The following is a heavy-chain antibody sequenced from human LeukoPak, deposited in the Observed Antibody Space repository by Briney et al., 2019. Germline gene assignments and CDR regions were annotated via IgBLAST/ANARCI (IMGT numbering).Heavy chain of an antibody. CDR1: GFSFSSYA. Sequence: GGSLRLSCAASGFSFSSYAMSWVRQAPGKGLEWVSGISWNSGSIGYADSVKGRFTISRDNAKNSLYLQMNSLRAEDMALYYCAKSTVDTAMVPFFDYWGQGTLVTVSS. J-gene: IGHJ4*02. CDR2: ISWNSGSI. D-gene: IGHD5-18*01. CDR3: AKSTVDTAMVPFFDY. V-gene: IGHV3-9*03.